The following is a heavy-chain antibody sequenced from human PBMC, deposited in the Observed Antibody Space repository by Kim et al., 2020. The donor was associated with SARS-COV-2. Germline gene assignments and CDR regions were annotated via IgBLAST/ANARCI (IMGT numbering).Heavy chain of an antibody. D-gene: IGHD3-3*01. CDR3: AKGAVFGVVITWLDY. V-gene: IGHV3-23*01. J-gene: IGHJ4*02. Sequence: DSVKGRFTNSKDNSKNTLYLQMTSLRAEDTAVYYCAKGAVFGVVITWLDYWGQGTLVTVSS.